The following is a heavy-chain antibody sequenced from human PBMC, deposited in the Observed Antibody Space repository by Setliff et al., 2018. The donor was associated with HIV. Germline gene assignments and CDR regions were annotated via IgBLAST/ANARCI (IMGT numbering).Heavy chain of an antibody. CDR3: ARGRWGGGAGAPSYYFDS. CDR2: IYYSGST. CDR1: GASISSGDSY. J-gene: IGHJ4*02. V-gene: IGHV4-30-4*01. Sequence: TSETLSLTCTVSGASISSGDSYWTWIRQSPGKGLEWIGFIYYSGSTYYNPSLKSRISISLDASKSQFPLWLTSATAADTAVYYCARGRWGGGAGAPSYYFDSWGQGTLVTVSS. D-gene: IGHD6-19*01.